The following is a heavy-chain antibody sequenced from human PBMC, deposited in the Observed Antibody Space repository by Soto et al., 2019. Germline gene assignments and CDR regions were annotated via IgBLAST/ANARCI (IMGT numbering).Heavy chain of an antibody. D-gene: IGHD1-26*01. Sequence: PSDTLSLTCTGSCGSISSYYWSWIRQPPGKGLEWIGYIYYSGSTNYNPSLKSRVTISVDTSKNQFSLKLSSVTAADTAVYYCARGSLGDYWGQGTLVTVSS. V-gene: IGHV4-59*07. CDR3: ARGSLGDY. J-gene: IGHJ4*02. CDR1: CGSISSYY. CDR2: IYYSGST.